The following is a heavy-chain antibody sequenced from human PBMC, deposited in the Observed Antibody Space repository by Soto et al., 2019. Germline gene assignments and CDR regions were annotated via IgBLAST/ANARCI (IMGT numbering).Heavy chain of an antibody. Sequence: GGSLRLSCAASGFTFSSYSMNWVRQAPGKGLEWVSYISSSSSTIYYADSVKGRFTISRDNAKNSLYLQMNSLRAEDTAVYYCARDRAYSGYDLYYFDYWGQGTLVTVSS. CDR3: ARDRAYSGYDLYYFDY. V-gene: IGHV3-48*01. J-gene: IGHJ4*02. CDR2: ISSSSSTI. CDR1: GFTFSSYS. D-gene: IGHD5-12*01.